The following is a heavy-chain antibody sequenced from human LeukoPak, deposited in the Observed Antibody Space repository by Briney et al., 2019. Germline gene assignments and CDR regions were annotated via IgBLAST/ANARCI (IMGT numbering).Heavy chain of an antibody. D-gene: IGHD6-13*01. Sequence: GGPLRLSCAASGFTFSSYEMNWVRQAPGKGLEWVSYISSSGSTIYYADSVKGRFTISRDNAKNSLYLQMNSLRAEGTAVYYCARVRAAGDYWGQGTLVTVSS. V-gene: IGHV3-48*03. CDR2: ISSSGSTI. CDR1: GFTFSSYE. CDR3: ARVRAAGDY. J-gene: IGHJ4*02.